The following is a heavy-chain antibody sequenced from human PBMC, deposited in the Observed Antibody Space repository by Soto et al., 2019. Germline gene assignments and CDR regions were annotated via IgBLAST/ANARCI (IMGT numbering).Heavy chain of an antibody. Sequence: GGSLRLSCAASGFTFSSYAMSWVRQAPGKGLEWVSAISGSGGSTYYADSVKGRFTISRDNSKNTLYLQMNSLRAEDTAVYYCANFGELWPEILKFDYWGQGTLVTVSS. CDR3: ANFGELWPEILKFDY. V-gene: IGHV3-23*01. D-gene: IGHD3-10*01. J-gene: IGHJ4*02. CDR1: GFTFSSYA. CDR2: ISGSGGST.